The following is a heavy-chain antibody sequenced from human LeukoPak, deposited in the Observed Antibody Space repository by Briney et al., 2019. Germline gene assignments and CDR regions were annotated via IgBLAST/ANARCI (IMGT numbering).Heavy chain of an antibody. D-gene: IGHD5-18*01. Sequence: GGSLRLSCAASGFTFSSYAMSWLRQAQGKGLEWVSDISGSGGSTYYADSVKGRFTISRDNSKNTLYLQMNSLRAEDTAVYYCAKERYSYGYVDFLHWGQGTLVTVSS. V-gene: IGHV3-23*01. CDR1: GFTFSSYA. CDR3: AKERYSYGYVDFLH. CDR2: ISGSGGST. J-gene: IGHJ1*01.